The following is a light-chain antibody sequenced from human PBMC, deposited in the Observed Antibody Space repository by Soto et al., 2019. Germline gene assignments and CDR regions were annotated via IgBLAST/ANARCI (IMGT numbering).Light chain of an antibody. J-gene: IGLJ7*01. CDR3: SSYGGSRAV. CDR2: EVS. Sequence: QSALTQPASMSGSPGQSITISCTETSSDVGSHNLVSWYQQHPGQAPKLMIYEVSKRPLGVSTRFSASKSGNTASLTISGLKAEDEAYYYCSSYGGSRAVFGGGTQLTVL. V-gene: IGLV2-23*02. CDR1: SSDVGSHNL.